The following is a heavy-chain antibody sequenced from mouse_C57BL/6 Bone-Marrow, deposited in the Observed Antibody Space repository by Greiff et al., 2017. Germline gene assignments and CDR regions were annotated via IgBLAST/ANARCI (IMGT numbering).Heavy chain of an antibody. J-gene: IGHJ4*01. CDR3: ARREPYYSDGDAIDY. CDR2: IYPSDGST. D-gene: IGHD2-12*01. V-gene: IGHV1-78*01. CDR1: GYTFTDHT. Sequence: VQLQQSDAELVKPGASVKISCKVSGYTFTDHTIHWMKQRPEQGLEWIGYIYPSDGSTKYNEKFKGKATLTADKSSSTAYMQLNSLTSEDSAVDYCARREPYYSDGDAIDYWGQGTLVTVSA.